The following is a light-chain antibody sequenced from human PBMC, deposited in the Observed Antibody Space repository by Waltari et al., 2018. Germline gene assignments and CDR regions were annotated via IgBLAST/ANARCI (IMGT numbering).Light chain of an antibody. V-gene: IGLV3-1*01. Sequence: SLGLTQPPSLSVSPGQTATITCSGDKLGGTFVSCYQQKPGQSPLLIIYQDTKRPSGIPDRFSGSSSGNTATLAISGAQALDEADYYCLAWESTSGVFGTGTKVAVL. CDR3: LAWESTSGV. CDR1: KLGGTF. CDR2: QDT. J-gene: IGLJ1*01.